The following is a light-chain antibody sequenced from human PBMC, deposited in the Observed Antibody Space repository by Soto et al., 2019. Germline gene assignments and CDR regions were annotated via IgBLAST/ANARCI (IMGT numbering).Light chain of an antibody. Sequence: QSVLTQPASGSGSPGQSITISCTGTSSDVGNYNLVTWYQQHPGKAPKLMIYEVSKRPSRVSNRFSGSKSGNTASLTISGLQAEDEADYYCCSYAGSSTCVFGTGTKVTVL. J-gene: IGLJ1*01. CDR2: EVS. V-gene: IGLV2-23*02. CDR1: SSDVGNYNL. CDR3: CSYAGSSTCV.